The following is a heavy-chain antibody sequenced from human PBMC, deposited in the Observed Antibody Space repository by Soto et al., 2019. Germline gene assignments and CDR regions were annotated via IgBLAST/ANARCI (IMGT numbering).Heavy chain of an antibody. CDR2: IDPSTGTS. Sequence: QVRLVQSGAEVKSPGTSVKVSCQTSGYTFADYSIHWVRQAPGQGLEYMGNIDPSTGTSDPSQTMQGRISMTTDASTSTVYMELNNLRSADTAVYYCARLSRITLIVNWGQRPLVTVSS. D-gene: IGHD3-22*01. V-gene: IGHV1-46*04. J-gene: IGHJ4*02. CDR3: ARLSRITLIVN. CDR1: GYTFADYS.